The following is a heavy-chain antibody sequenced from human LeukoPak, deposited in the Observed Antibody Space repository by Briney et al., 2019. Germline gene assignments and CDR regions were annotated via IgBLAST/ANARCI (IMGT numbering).Heavy chain of an antibody. V-gene: IGHV3-7*01. CDR2: IKQDGSEK. CDR3: AREDYDFWSGYYGYYYYYGMDV. D-gene: IGHD3-3*01. Sequence: PGGSLRLSCAASGFTFSAYSMNWVRQAPGKGLEWVANIKQDGSEKYYVDSVKGRFTISRDNAKNSLYLQMNSLRAEDTAVFYCAREDYDFWSGYYGYYYYYGMDVWGQGTTVTVSS. J-gene: IGHJ6*02. CDR1: GFTFSAYS.